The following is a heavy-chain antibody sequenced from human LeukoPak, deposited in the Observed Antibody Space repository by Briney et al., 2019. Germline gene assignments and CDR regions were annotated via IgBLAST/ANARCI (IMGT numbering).Heavy chain of an antibody. CDR1: GFTFNSYW. CDR2: INNDGSST. V-gene: IGHV3-74*01. D-gene: IGHD2-21*02. CDR3: VVAYCGGDCSH. Sequence: GGSLRLSCAASGFTFNSYWMPWVRQAPGKGLVWVSRINNDGSSTSYADSVKGRFTISRDNAKNTLHLQMDSLRAEDTSVYYCVVAYCGGDCSHWGQGTLVTVSS. J-gene: IGHJ4*02.